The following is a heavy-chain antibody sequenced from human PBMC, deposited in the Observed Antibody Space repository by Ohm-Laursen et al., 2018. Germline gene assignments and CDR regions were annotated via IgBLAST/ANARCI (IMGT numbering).Heavy chain of an antibody. CDR2: IYSSGNT. Sequence: SETLSLTCTVSAGSITNYYWGWVRQSAGKGLEWIGRIYSSGNTDYNPSLNSRVAVSLDTSKNQFYLKVSPVTAADTAVYYCAREAKDFDGDGYHLDNWGQGTLVTVTS. D-gene: IGHD5-18*01. CDR3: AREAKDFDGDGYHLDN. CDR1: AGSITNYY. J-gene: IGHJ4*02. V-gene: IGHV4-4*07.